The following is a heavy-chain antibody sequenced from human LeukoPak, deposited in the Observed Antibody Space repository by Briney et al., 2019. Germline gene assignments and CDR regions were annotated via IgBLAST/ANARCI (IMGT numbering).Heavy chain of an antibody. J-gene: IGHJ4*02. D-gene: IGHD3-22*01. V-gene: IGHV3-21*01. Sequence: GGSLRLSCAASGFTFSSYSMNWVRQAPGKGLEWVSSISSSSSYIYYADSVKGRFTISRDNAKNSLYLQMNSLRAEDTAVYYCARDPGYYDSSGPVDYWGQGTLVTVSS. CDR2: ISSSSSYI. CDR3: ARDPGYYDSSGPVDY. CDR1: GFTFSSYS.